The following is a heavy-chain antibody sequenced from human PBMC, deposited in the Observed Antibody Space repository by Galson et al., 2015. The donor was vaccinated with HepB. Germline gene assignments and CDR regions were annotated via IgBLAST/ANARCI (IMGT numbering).Heavy chain of an antibody. D-gene: IGHD4-23*01. J-gene: IGHJ6*02. V-gene: IGHV2-70*04. CDR3: ARMLPFYGGNSVLGSYGMDV. CDR1: GFSLSTSGMR. CDR2: IDWDDDK. Sequence: PALVKPTQTLTLTCTFSGFSLSTSGMRVSWIRQPPGKALEWLARIDWDDDKFYSTSLKTRLTISKDTSKNQVVLTMTNMDPVDTATYYCARMLPFYGGNSVLGSYGMDVWGQGTTVTVSS.